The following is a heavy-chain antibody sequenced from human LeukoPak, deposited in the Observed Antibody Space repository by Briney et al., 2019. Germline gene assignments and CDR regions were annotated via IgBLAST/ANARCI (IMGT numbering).Heavy chain of an antibody. Sequence: SVKVSCEASGDTFSNYAISWVRQAPGQGLEWMGGIIPIFGTANYAQKFQGRVTITADESTSTAYMELSSLRSEDTAVYYCARGMATITLYRWFDPWGQGTLVTVSS. V-gene: IGHV1-69*13. CDR1: GDTFSNYA. CDR2: IIPIFGTA. CDR3: ARGMATITLYRWFDP. J-gene: IGHJ5*02. D-gene: IGHD5-12*01.